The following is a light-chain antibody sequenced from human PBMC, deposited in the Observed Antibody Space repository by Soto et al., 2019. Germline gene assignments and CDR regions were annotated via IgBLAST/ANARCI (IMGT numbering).Light chain of an antibody. CDR2: DAS. Sequence: VLTQSPATLSLSQGGRATLSCRASQSVSSYLAWYQQKPGQAPRLLIYDASNRATGIPARFSGSGSGTAFTLTISCLEPEDFALYCCQLRSNWPLSFAQGTRLEIK. J-gene: IGKJ5*01. CDR3: QLRSNWPLS. V-gene: IGKV3-11*01. CDR1: QSVSSY.